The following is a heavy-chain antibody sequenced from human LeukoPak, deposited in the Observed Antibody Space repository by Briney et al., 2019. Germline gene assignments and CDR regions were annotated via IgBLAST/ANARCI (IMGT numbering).Heavy chain of an antibody. CDR2: IWFDGNNK. CDR3: VRDYSKRDGPDNWFDP. D-gene: IGHD2-15*01. Sequence: GGSLRLSCAASGFDFSTYGMHWVRQAPGKGLEWVATIWFDGNNKYYVDSVKGRFTISRDNYKNTLSLQMNSLRAEDTAVYYCVRDYSKRDGPDNWFDPWGQGTLVTVSS. CDR1: GFDFSTYG. J-gene: IGHJ5*02. V-gene: IGHV3-33*01.